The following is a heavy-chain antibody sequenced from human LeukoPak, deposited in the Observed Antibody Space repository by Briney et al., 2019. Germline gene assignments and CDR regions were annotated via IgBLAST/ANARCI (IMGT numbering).Heavy chain of an antibody. CDR2: ISGSGGST. J-gene: IGHJ6*02. V-gene: IGHV3-23*01. CDR3: AKGGREVRDYYYGMDV. CDR1: GFTLSSYA. Sequence: PGGSLRLSCAASGFTLSSYAMSWVRQAPGKGLEWVSAISGSGGSTYYADSVKGRFTISRDNSKNTLYLQMNSLRAEDTAVYYCAKGGREVRDYYYGMDVWGQGTTVTVSS. D-gene: IGHD2-2*01.